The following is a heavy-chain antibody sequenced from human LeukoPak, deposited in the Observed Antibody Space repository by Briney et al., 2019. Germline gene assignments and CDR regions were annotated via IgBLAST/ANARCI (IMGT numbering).Heavy chain of an antibody. CDR1: GYTFTSYY. D-gene: IGHD5-12*01. CDR3: ARVFLGYSGYEALDY. Sequence: ASVKVSCKASGYTFTSYYMHWVRQAPGQGLEWMGIINPSGGSTSYAQKFQGRVTMTRDMSTSTVYMELSSLRSEDTAVYYCARVFLGYSGYEALDYWGQGTLVTVSS. J-gene: IGHJ4*02. V-gene: IGHV1-46*01. CDR2: INPSGGST.